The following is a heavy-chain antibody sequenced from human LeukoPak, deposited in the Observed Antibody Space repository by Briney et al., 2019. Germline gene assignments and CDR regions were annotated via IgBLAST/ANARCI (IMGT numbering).Heavy chain of an antibody. CDR1: GFSFSSFA. V-gene: IGHV3-23*01. CDR3: TKDPNGDYVGAFDP. Sequence: GGSLRLSCAASGFSFSSFAMTWVRQAPGKGLEWVSSITGGHYPTYNTDSVKGRFTISRDNSKTTLYLQMNSLRADDTAVYYCTKDPNGDYVGAFDPWGQGTLVTVSS. J-gene: IGHJ5*02. D-gene: IGHD4-17*01. CDR2: ITGGHYPT.